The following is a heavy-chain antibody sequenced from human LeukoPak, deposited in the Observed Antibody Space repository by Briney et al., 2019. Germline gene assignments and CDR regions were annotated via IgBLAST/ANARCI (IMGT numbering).Heavy chain of an antibody. J-gene: IGHJ4*02. V-gene: IGHV3-21*01. Sequence: GGSLRLSCAASGFTFSDYSMNWVRQAPGKGLEWVSSISSGSSYIYYADSVKGRFTISRDNAKNSLYLQMNSPRAEDTAVYYCARDLGGYGSSGYYFGYWGQGTLVTVSS. CDR3: ARDLGGYGSSGYYFGY. CDR1: GFTFSDYS. D-gene: IGHD3-22*01. CDR2: ISSGSSYI.